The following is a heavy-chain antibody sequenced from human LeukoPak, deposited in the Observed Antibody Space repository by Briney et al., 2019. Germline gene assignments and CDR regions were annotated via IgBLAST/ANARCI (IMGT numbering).Heavy chain of an antibody. Sequence: SQTLSLTCTVSGASIISGGYYWSWIRQQPGKGLEWIGNIYYTGSTYYNPSLKNRLTISIDTSKSQFSLKLTSVTAADTAVYYCARDPIAYCGADCYSDWGQGTLVTVSS. D-gene: IGHD2-21*02. CDR2: IYYTGST. V-gene: IGHV4-31*03. CDR1: GASIISGGYY. J-gene: IGHJ4*02. CDR3: ARDPIAYCGADCYSD.